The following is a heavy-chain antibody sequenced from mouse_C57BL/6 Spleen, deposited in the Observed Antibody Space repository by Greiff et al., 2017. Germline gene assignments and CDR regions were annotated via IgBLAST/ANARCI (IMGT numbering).Heavy chain of an antibody. CDR1: GYAFTNYL. CDR2: INPGSGGT. CDR3: ARSPDGYDLYFDV. J-gene: IGHJ1*03. V-gene: IGHV1-54*01. Sequence: VQLQQSGAELVRPGTSVKVSCKASGYAFTNYLIEWVKQRPGQGLEWIGVINPGSGGTNYNEKFKGKATLTADKSSSTAYMQLSSLTSEDSAVYFCARSPDGYDLYFDVWGTGTTVTVSS. D-gene: IGHD2-2*01.